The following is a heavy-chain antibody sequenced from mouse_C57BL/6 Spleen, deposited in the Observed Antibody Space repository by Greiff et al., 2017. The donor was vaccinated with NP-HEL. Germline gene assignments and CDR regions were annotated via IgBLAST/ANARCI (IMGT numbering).Heavy chain of an antibody. D-gene: IGHD2-2*01. CDR3: ARYGYDRDYYAMDY. V-gene: IGHV1-64*01. Sequence: VQLQQPVAELVKPGASVKLSCKASGYTFTSYWMHWVKQRPGQGLEWIGMIHPNSGSTNYNEKFKSKATLTVDKSSSTAYMQLSSLTSEDSAVYYCARYGYDRDYYAMDYWGQGTSVTVSS. J-gene: IGHJ4*01. CDR2: IHPNSGST. CDR1: GYTFTSYW.